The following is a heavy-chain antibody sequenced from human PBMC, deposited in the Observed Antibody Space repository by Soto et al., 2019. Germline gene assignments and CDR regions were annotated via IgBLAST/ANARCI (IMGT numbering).Heavy chain of an antibody. D-gene: IGHD2-2*01. CDR2: IYDSGST. CDR3: ARSSTIRPNFDH. V-gene: IGHV4-39*01. J-gene: IGHJ4*02. CDR1: GGSISSSTYY. Sequence: QLHLQESGPGLVKPSETLSLTCTVSGGSISSSTYYWGWIRQPPGKGLEWIGSIYDSGSTYYSPSLKSRVTISEATSKNQFSLNLSSVTDADTAVYYCARSSTIRPNFDHWGQGTLVTVSS.